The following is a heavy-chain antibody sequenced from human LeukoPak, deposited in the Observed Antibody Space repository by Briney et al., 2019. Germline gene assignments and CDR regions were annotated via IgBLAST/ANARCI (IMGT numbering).Heavy chain of an antibody. D-gene: IGHD5-18*01. Sequence: SETLSLTCTVSGGSLSSYYWRWIRQPPGKGLEWIGYIYTSGSTNYNPSLKSRVTISVDTSKNQFSLKLSSVTAADTAVYYCARSGTAMVVTFDYWGQGTLVTVSS. V-gene: IGHV4-4*09. J-gene: IGHJ4*02. CDR3: ARSGTAMVVTFDY. CDR1: GGSLSSYY. CDR2: IYTSGST.